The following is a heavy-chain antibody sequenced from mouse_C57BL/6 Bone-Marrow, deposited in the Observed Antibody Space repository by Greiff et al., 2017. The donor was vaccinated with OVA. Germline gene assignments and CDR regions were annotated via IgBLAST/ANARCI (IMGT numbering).Heavy chain of an antibody. V-gene: IGHV5-4*01. CDR3: ARVYYDYDVWYFDV. CDR2: ISDGGSYT. CDR1: GFTFSSYA. J-gene: IGHJ1*03. Sequence: VQLQQSGGGLVKPGGSLKLSCAASGFTFSSYAMSWVRQTPEKRLEWVATISDGGSYTYYPDNVKGRFTISRDNAKNNLYLQMSHLKSEDTAMYYCARVYYDYDVWYFDVWGTGTTVTVSS. D-gene: IGHD2-4*01.